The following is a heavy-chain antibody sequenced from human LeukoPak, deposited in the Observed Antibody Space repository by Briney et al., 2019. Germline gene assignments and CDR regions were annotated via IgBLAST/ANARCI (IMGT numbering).Heavy chain of an antibody. CDR3: ARVPVDTAMGIFDY. D-gene: IGHD5-18*01. Sequence: PSETLSLTCTVSGGSISIRSYYWSWIRQPPGKGLEWIGYINYSGTTHYNPSLKSRVTISVDTSKNQFSLNLNSVTAADTAVYYCARVPVDTAMGIFDYWGQGTLVTVSS. CDR2: INYSGTT. V-gene: IGHV4-61*01. J-gene: IGHJ4*02. CDR1: GGSISIRSYY.